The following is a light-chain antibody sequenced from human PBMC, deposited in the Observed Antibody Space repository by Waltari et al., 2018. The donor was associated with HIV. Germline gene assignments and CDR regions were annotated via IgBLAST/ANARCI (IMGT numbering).Light chain of an antibody. CDR3: CSYAGNYSYV. V-gene: IGLV2-11*01. CDR2: DVS. CDR1: SSDVGDSTY. J-gene: IGLJ1*01. Sequence: QSALTQPRSVSGSPGQSVTISCTGTSSDVGDSTYVSWYRQKPGKVPKLMIYDVSTRPSGVPDRFSGSRSGNTASLTISGLQAEDEADYFCCSYAGNYSYVFGSGSRVTVL.